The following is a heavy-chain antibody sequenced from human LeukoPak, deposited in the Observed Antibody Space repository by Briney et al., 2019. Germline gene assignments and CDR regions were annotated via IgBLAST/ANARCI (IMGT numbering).Heavy chain of an antibody. CDR2: IYHSGST. Sequence: PSETPSLTCTVSGYSISSGYYWGWIRQPPGKGLEWIGSIYHSGSTYYNPSLKSRVTISVDTSKNQFSLKLSSVTAADTAVYYCARSVRELPYAGYYFDYWGQGTLVTVSS. J-gene: IGHJ4*02. CDR3: ARSVRELPYAGYYFDY. V-gene: IGHV4-38-2*02. CDR1: GYSISSGYY. D-gene: IGHD2-15*01.